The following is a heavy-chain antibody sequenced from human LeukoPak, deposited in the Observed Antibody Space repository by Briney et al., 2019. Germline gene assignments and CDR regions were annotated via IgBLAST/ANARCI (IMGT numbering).Heavy chain of an antibody. CDR2: ISGSGDST. V-gene: IGHV3-23*01. Sequence: PGGSLRLSCAASGFTFRSCSMSWVRRAPGKGLEWVSAISGSGDSTYYADSVKGRFPISRDNSKNTLFLQMNSLRAEDTAVYYCAKAHYDSSGYYLYYFDYWGQGTLVTVSS. CDR3: AKAHYDSSGYYLYYFDY. J-gene: IGHJ4*02. CDR1: GFTFRSCS. D-gene: IGHD3-22*01.